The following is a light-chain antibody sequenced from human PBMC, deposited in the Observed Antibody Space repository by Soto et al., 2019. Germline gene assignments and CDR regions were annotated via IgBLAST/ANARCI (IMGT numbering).Light chain of an antibody. J-gene: IGKJ2*01. CDR2: CAS. CDR3: QQFGTSPRYT. V-gene: IGKV3-20*01. CDR1: QTVSRNF. Sequence: EIVLTQSTGTLSLSPGERATLSCRASQTVSRNFLAWYQQKNGQAPRLLIHCASARATGTPDRFSGSGSGTDFTLTISRLEPEDFAVYYCQQFGTSPRYTFGQGTRVDIK.